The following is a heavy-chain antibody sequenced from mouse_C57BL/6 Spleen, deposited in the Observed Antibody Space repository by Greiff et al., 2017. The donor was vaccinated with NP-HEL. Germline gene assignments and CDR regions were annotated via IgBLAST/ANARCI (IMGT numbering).Heavy chain of an antibody. Sequence: QVQLQQSGAELVRPGSSVKLSCKASGYTFTSYWMHWVKQRPIQGLEWIGNIDPSDSETHYNQKFKDKATLTVDKSSSTAYMQLSSLTSEDSAVYYCARDSSDWFAYWGQGTLVTVSA. D-gene: IGHD3-2*01. V-gene: IGHV1-52*01. CDR1: GYTFTSYW. CDR2: IDPSDSET. CDR3: ARDSSDWFAY. J-gene: IGHJ3*01.